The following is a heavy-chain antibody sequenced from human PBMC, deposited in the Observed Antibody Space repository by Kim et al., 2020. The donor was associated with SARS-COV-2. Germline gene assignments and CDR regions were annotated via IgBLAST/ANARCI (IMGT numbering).Heavy chain of an antibody. Sequence: SETLSLTCAVSGGSISSSNWWSWVRQPPGKGLEWIGEIYHSGSTNYNPSLKSRVTISVDKSKNQFSLKLSSVTAADTAVYYCARDSREPNRGYYYYYGMDVWGQGTTVTVSS. CDR2: IYHSGST. V-gene: IGHV4-4*02. D-gene: IGHD1-26*01. CDR3: ARDSREPNRGYYYYYGMDV. J-gene: IGHJ6*02. CDR1: GGSISSSNW.